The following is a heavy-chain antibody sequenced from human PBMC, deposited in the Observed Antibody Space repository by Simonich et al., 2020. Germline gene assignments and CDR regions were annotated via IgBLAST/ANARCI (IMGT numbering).Heavy chain of an antibody. CDR1: GYTFTGYY. D-gene: IGHD6-6*01. CDR2: LNPNSGGT. CDR3: ARAHSSSSWFDP. J-gene: IGHJ5*02. V-gene: IGHV1-2*06. Sequence: QVQLVQSGAEVKKPGASVKVSCKASGYTFTGYYMHWVRQAPGQGLEGMGRLNPNSGGTNYAQKFQGSVTMTRDTSISTAYMELSRRRSDDTAVYYCARAHSSSSWFDPWGQGTLVTVSS.